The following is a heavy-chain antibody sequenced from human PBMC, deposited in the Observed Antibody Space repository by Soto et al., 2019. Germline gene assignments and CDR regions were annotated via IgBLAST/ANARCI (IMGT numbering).Heavy chain of an antibody. CDR3: AEDHRD. CDR2: ISGSGGTT. CDR1: GFTFSNYG. J-gene: IGHJ4*02. V-gene: IGHV3-23*01. Sequence: EVQLLESGGGLVQPGGSLRLSCAGSGFTFSNYGMSWVRQAPGKGLEWVSAISGSGGTTYYADSVRGRFTISRDNSKNTLYVQMNGLRAGDTALYYCAEDHRDWGQGILVTVSS.